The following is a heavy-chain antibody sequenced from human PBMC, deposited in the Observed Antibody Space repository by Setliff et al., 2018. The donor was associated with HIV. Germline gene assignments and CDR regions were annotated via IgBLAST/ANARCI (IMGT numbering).Heavy chain of an antibody. D-gene: IGHD6-13*01. J-gene: IGHJ6*02. CDR3: VSGLAAAGGYAMDV. CDR2: IKSDGSYT. CDR1: GFYFMFFA. V-gene: IGHV3-74*01. Sequence: GGSLRLSCTAPGFYFMFFAMSWVRQAPGKGLVWVSRIKSDGSYTSYADSAKGRFTISRDNAKNTLYLQMNSLRAEDTAVYYCVSGLAAAGGYAMDVWGQGTTVTVSS.